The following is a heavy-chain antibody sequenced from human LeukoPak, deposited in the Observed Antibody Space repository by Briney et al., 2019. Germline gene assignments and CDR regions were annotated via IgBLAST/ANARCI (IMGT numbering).Heavy chain of an antibody. CDR3: ARYGNYDSSGYEN. D-gene: IGHD3-22*01. Sequence: GESLRLSCAASGFTFSSYWMSWVRQAPGKGLEWVANIKQDGSEKYYVDSVKGRFTVSRDNAKNSLYLQMNSLRAEDTAVYYCARYGNYDSSGYENWGQGTLVTVSS. CDR1: GFTFSSYW. V-gene: IGHV3-7*01. CDR2: IKQDGSEK. J-gene: IGHJ4*02.